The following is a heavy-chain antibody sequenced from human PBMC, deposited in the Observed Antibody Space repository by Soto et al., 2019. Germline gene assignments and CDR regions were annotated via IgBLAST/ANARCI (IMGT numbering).Heavy chain of an antibody. CDR3: SLVPILDH. J-gene: IGHJ4*02. CDR2: ISSSGSTI. Sequence: AGGSLRLSCAASGFTFSSYEMNWVRQAPGKGLEWVSYISSSGSTIYHADSVKGRFIISRDNAKNSLYLQMNSLRAEDTAVYYCSLVPILDHWGQGTLVTVSS. D-gene: IGHD2-8*02. V-gene: IGHV3-48*03. CDR1: GFTFSSYE.